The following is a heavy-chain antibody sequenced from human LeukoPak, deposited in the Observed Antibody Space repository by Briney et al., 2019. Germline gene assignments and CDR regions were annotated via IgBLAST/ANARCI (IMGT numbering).Heavy chain of an antibody. CDR1: GGSISSSSYY. J-gene: IGHJ4*02. Sequence: SETLSLTCTLSGGSISSSSYYWGWIRHPPGKGLEWIGSIYYIRSTYYNPSLKSLVTISVDTYKNQFSLKLSSVTGADTAVYYCARLVVVPADPYYFEYWGEGPLVTVSS. V-gene: IGHV4-39*01. D-gene: IGHD2-2*01. CDR2: IYYIRST. CDR3: ARLVVVPADPYYFEY.